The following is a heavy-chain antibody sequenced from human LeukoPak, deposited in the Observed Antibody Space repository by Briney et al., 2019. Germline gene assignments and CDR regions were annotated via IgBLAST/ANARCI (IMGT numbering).Heavy chain of an antibody. J-gene: IGHJ4*02. CDR1: GFTFSSYG. D-gene: IGHD6-13*01. Sequence: GGSLRLSCAASGFTFSSYGMHWVRQAPGKGLEWAAVISYDGSNKYYADSVKGRFTISRDNSKNTLYLQMNSLRAEDTAVYYCAKASIAAAVHFDYWGQGTLVTVSS. V-gene: IGHV3-30*18. CDR2: ISYDGSNK. CDR3: AKASIAAAVHFDY.